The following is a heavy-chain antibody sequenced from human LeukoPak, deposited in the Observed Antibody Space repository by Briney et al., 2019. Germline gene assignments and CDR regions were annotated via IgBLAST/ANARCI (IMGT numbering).Heavy chain of an antibody. V-gene: IGHV3-30-3*01. CDR3: ARSPTVTTPRLYYYYGMDV. D-gene: IGHD4-17*01. Sequence: GGSLRLSCAASGFTFSSYAMHWVRQAPGKGLEWVAVISYDGSNKYYADSVKGRFTISRDNSKNTLYLQMNSLRAEDTAVYYCARSPTVTTPRLYYYYGMDVWGQGTTVTASS. CDR2: ISYDGSNK. J-gene: IGHJ6*02. CDR1: GFTFSSYA.